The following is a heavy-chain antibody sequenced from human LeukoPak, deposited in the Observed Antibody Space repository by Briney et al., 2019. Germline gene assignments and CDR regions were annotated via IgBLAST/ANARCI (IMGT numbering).Heavy chain of an antibody. CDR3: ARQRHFSGYLGSYFDY. V-gene: IGHV5-51*01. J-gene: IGHJ4*02. D-gene: IGHD5-12*01. CDR1: GYSFTSYW. CDR2: IYPGDSDT. Sequence: GEFLKISCKGSGYSFTSYWIGWVRQMPGKGLEWMGIIYPGDSDTRYSPSFQGQVTMSADKSISTAYLQWSTLKASDTAMYYCARQRHFSGYLGSYFDYWGQGTLLTVPS.